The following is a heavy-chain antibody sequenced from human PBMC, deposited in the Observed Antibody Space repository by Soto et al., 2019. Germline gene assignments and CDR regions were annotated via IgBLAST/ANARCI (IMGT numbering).Heavy chain of an antibody. D-gene: IGHD3-3*01. J-gene: IGHJ4*02. CDR1: GGSISSYY. Sequence: SETLSLTCTVSGGSISSYYWSWIRQPPGKGLEWIGYIYYSGSTNYNPSLKSRVTISVDTSKNQFSLKLSSVTAADTAVYYCAATRITIFGVVSGGGYYFDYWGQGTLVTVSS. CDR3: AATRITIFGVVSGGGYYFDY. CDR2: IYYSGST. V-gene: IGHV4-59*08.